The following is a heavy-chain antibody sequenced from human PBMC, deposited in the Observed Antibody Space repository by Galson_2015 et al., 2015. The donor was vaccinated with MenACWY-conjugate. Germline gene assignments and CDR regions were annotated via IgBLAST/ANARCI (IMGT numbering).Heavy chain of an antibody. CDR3: ARDRGGPVAGDRGPANY. Sequence: SLRLSCAASGFTFSDYYMNWVRQAPGKGLEWISYISNTSGFRYYADSVKGRFTISRDDAKNSLYLQMNSLRAEDTAVYYCARDRGGPVAGDRGPANYWGQGALVTVPS. CDR1: GFTFSDYY. D-gene: IGHD6-19*01. V-gene: IGHV3-11*05. CDR2: ISNTSGFR. J-gene: IGHJ4*02.